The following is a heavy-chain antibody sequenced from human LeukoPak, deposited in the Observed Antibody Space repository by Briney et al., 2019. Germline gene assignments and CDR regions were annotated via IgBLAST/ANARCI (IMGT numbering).Heavy chain of an antibody. CDR1: GFTFSSYS. D-gene: IGHD6-19*01. CDR3: TRVIAVAGPNNYYFDY. CDR2: IRSKAYGGTT. J-gene: IGHJ4*02. Sequence: GGSLRLSCAASGFTFSSYSMNWVRQAPGKGLEWVGFIRSKAYGGTTEYAASVKGRFTISRDDSKSIAYLQMNSLKTEDTAVYYCTRVIAVAGPNNYYFDYWGQGTLVTVSS. V-gene: IGHV3-49*04.